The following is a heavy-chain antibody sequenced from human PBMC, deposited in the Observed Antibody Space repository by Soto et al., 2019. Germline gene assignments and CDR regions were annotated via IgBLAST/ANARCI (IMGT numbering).Heavy chain of an antibody. V-gene: IGHV4-31*03. CDR3: ARNVDFWSGYYDY. CDR1: GGSISSGGYY. Sequence: PSETLSLTCTVSGGSISSGGYYWSWIRRHPGKGLEWIGYIYYSGSTYYNPSLKSRVTISVDTSKNQFSLKLSSVTAADTAVYYCARNVDFWSGYYDYWGQGTLVTVSS. D-gene: IGHD3-3*01. J-gene: IGHJ4*02. CDR2: IYYSGST.